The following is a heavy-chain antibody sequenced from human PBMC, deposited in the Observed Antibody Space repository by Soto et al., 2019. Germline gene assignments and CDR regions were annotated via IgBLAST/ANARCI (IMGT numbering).Heavy chain of an antibody. CDR1: GFPFSRAW. Sequence: EVQLVESGGGLVEAGGSLRLSCAGSGFPFSRAWMTWVRQTPGKGLEWVGRIKSYPDGGTIDYAAPVRGRFTISRDDSMTTVYLQMNSLKIEDTGVYYCTTQLGTDPQNPDYWCQGTLVTVSS. J-gene: IGHJ4*02. CDR3: TTQLGTDPQNPDY. CDR2: IKSYPDGGTI. V-gene: IGHV3-15*01. D-gene: IGHD6-6*01.